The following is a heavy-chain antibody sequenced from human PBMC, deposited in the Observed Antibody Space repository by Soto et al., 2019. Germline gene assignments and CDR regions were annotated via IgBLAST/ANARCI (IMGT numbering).Heavy chain of an antibody. CDR1: GFTLSSYG. J-gene: IGHJ4*02. V-gene: IGHV3-30*18. CDR2: ISYDGSNK. Sequence: GGSLRLSCATPGFTLSSYGMHWVRQAPGKGLEWVAVISYDGSNKYYADSVKGRFTISRDNSKNTLYLQMNSLRAEDTAVYYCAKESVRYFDCLDYWGQGTLVTVSS. D-gene: IGHD3-9*01. CDR3: AKESVRYFDCLDY.